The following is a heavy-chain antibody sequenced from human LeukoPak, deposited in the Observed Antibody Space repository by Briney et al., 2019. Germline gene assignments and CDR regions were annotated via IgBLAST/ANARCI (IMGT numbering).Heavy chain of an antibody. J-gene: IGHJ4*02. Sequence: GGTLRLSCAASGFTFSSYGMSWVRQAPGKGLEWVSAISGSGGSTYYADSVKGRFTISRDNSKNTLYLQMNSLRAEDTAVYYCAKDRAMTTYDYWGQGTLVTVSS. CDR1: GFTFSSYG. D-gene: IGHD4-17*01. CDR3: AKDRAMTTYDY. CDR2: ISGSGGST. V-gene: IGHV3-23*01.